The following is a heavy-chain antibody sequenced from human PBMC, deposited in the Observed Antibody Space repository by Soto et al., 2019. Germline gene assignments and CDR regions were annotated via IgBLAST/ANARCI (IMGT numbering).Heavy chain of an antibody. CDR2: IYYSGTT. CDR1: GGSINSGLYY. CDR3: ASDHLPGYYYYGMDV. J-gene: IGHJ6*02. Sequence: ILSLTCTVSGGSINSGLYYWTWIRQHPGEGLEWIGYIYYSGTTYYNPSLKSRVTFSVDTSQNQFSLKLSSVTAADTAVYYCASDHLPGYYYYGMDVWGQGTTVTVSS. V-gene: IGHV4-31*03.